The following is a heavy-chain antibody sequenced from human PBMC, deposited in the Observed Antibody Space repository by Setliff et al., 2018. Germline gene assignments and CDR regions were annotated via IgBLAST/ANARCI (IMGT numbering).Heavy chain of an antibody. J-gene: IGHJ3*01. CDR1: GYAFTDNY. V-gene: IGHV1-2*04. CDR3: ARSDHLVVDGFDV. CDR2: INPKTGGT. Sequence: GASVKVSCKTSGYAFTDNYIHWVRQAPGQGLEWMGWINPKTGGTNLAQKFQGWVSMTRDTSITTAYMELSRLTSDDMAVYFCARSDHLVVDGFDVWGQGTTVT. D-gene: IGHD3-16*01.